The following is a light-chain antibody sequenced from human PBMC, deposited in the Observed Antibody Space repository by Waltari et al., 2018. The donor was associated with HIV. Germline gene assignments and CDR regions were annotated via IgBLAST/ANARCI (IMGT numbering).Light chain of an antibody. CDR2: KDS. CDR3: QSADASDTVLWV. Sequence: SYELTQTPSVSVSPGQTARITCSGDGLSNQHTYWYQQRPGQAPVLGIYKDSERPSGIPERYSGSSSGTTVTLTISGVQAEDEADYYCQSADASDTVLWVFGGGTKVTVL. J-gene: IGLJ3*02. V-gene: IGLV3-25*03. CDR1: GLSNQH.